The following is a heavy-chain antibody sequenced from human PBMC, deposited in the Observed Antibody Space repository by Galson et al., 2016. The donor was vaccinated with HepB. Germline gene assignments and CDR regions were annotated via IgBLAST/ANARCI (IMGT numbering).Heavy chain of an antibody. CDR2: IKPDGREA. CDR3: ARGTWTREA. D-gene: IGHD3/OR15-3a*01. CDR1: GFTFKKDW. Sequence: SLRLSCAVSGFTFKKDWMSWARQAPGKGLEWVANIKPDGREAYYVDSVKGRFTVSRDNAKNSLYLQMNSLRVEDTAVYYCARGTWTREAWGQGTLVTVPS. V-gene: IGHV3-7*03. J-gene: IGHJ5*02.